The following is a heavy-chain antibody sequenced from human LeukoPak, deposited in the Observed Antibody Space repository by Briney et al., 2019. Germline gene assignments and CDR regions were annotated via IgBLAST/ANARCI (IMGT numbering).Heavy chain of an antibody. CDR2: IYSGGST. J-gene: IGHJ5*02. CDR1: GFTVSSSY. CDR3: ARILSSPYCSVVSCYAP. Sequence: GGSLRLSCAASGFTVSSSYMSWVRQAPGKGLEWVSVIYSGGSTYYADSVKGRFTISRDNSKNTLYLQMNSLRNEDTAVYYCARILSSPYCSVVSCYAPWAQGPLFPVSS. D-gene: IGHD2-15*01. V-gene: IGHV3-53*01.